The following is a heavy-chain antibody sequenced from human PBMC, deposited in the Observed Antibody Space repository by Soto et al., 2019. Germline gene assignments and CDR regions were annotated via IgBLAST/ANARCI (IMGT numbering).Heavy chain of an antibody. CDR3: ARDLTDVGFDP. D-gene: IGHD2-15*01. J-gene: IGHJ5*02. CDR1: GYTFTSYG. CDR2: ISAYNGNT. V-gene: IGHV1-18*01. Sequence: ASVKVSCNASGYTFTSYGISWVRQARGQGLEWMGWISAYNGNTNYAQKLQGRVTMTTDTSTSTAYMELRSLRSDDTAVYYCARDLTDVGFDPWGQGTLVTVSS.